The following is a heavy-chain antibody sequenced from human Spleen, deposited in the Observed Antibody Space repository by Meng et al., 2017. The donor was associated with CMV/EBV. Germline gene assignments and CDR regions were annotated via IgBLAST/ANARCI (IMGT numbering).Heavy chain of an antibody. CDR2: MNPNSGNT. J-gene: IGHJ4*02. D-gene: IGHD3-22*01. CDR3: ARGGYSSGYYDPFDY. Sequence: SGYTFTSYDINWVRQATGQGLEWMGWMNPNSGNTGYAQKFQGRVTITRNTSISTAYMELSSLRSEDTAMYYCARGGYSSGYYDPFDYWGQGTLVTVSS. V-gene: IGHV1-8*03. CDR1: GYTFTSYD.